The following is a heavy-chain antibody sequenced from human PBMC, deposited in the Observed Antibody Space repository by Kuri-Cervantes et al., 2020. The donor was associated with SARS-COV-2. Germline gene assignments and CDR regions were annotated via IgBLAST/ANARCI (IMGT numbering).Heavy chain of an antibody. V-gene: IGHV3-21*01. Sequence: GGSLRLSCAASGFTFSSYSMNWVRQAPGKGLEWVSSISSSSSYIYYADSVKGRFTISRENAKNSLYLQMNSLRAGDTAVYYCARDRIAAAGDYYYYMDVWGKGTTVTVS. J-gene: IGHJ6*03. CDR1: GFTFSSYS. CDR3: ARDRIAAAGDYYYYMDV. D-gene: IGHD6-13*01. CDR2: ISSSSSYI.